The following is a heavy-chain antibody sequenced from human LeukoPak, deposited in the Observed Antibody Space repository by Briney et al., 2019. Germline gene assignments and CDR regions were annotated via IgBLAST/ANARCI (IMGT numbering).Heavy chain of an antibody. CDR2: IYYSGST. Sequence: SETLSLTCTVSGGSLSSYYWGWIRQPPGKGLEWIGYIYYSGSTNYNPSLKSRVTISVDTSKNQFSLELNSVTAADTAVYYCAGADYSSSAYYYGMDVWGQGTTVTVSS. D-gene: IGHD6-6*01. J-gene: IGHJ6*02. CDR3: AGADYSSSAYYYGMDV. V-gene: IGHV4-59*01. CDR1: GGSLSSYY.